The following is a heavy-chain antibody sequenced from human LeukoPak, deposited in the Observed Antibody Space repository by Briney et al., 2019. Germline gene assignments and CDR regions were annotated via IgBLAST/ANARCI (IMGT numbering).Heavy chain of an antibody. D-gene: IGHD2-2*02. CDR2: IGTVGDT. CDR3: ARAPSGWLYRIDY. V-gene: IGHV3-13*04. Sequence: GGSLRLSCAASGFTFSSYDMHWVRQATGKGLEWVSAIGTVGDTYYPDSVKGRFTVSRENAKNSFYLQMNSLTAGDTAVYYCARAPSGWLYRIDYWGQGTLVAVSS. J-gene: IGHJ4*02. CDR1: GFTFSSYD.